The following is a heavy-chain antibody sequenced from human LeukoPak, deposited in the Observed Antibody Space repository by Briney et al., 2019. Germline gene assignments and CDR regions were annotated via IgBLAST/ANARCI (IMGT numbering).Heavy chain of an antibody. CDR1: GFTFSSYT. D-gene: IGHD3-22*01. V-gene: IGHV3-23*01. Sequence: GGSLRLSCAASGFTFSSYTMSWVRQAPGKGLEWVSAISGSGGSTYYADSVKGRFTISRDNSKNTLYLQMNSLRAEDTAVYYCAKISYYYDSSGSDYWGQGTLVTVSS. CDR2: ISGSGGST. J-gene: IGHJ4*02. CDR3: AKISYYYDSSGSDY.